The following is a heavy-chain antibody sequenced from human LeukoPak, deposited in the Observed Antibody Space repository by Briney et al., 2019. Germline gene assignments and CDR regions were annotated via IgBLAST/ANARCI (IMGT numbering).Heavy chain of an antibody. D-gene: IGHD6-19*01. J-gene: IGHJ4*02. CDR2: ISSDGSST. CDR1: GFTFSSYW. Sequence: PGGSLRLSCAASGFTFSSYWMHWVRQAPGKGLVWVSRISSDGSSTSYADSVKGRFTISGDNAKNTLYLQMNSLRAEDTAVYYCAREGSGWYYFDYWGQGTLVTVSS. V-gene: IGHV3-74*01. CDR3: AREGSGWYYFDY.